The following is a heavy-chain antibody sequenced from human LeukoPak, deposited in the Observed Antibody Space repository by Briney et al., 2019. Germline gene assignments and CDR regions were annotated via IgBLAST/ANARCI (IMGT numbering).Heavy chain of an antibody. V-gene: IGHV4-34*01. D-gene: IGHD6-6*01. CDR3: ARGSPIARPGWFDP. CDR2: INHSGST. Sequence: SETLSLTCAVSGGSFSGYYWSWIRQPPGKGLEWIGEINHSGSTNYNPSLKSRVTISVDTSKNQFSLKLSSVTAADTAVYYCARGSPIARPGWFDPWGQGTLVTVSS. CDR1: GGSFSGYY. J-gene: IGHJ5*02.